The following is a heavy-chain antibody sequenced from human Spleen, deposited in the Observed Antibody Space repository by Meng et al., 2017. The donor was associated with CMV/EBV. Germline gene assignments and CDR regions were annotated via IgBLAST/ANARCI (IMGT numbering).Heavy chain of an antibody. J-gene: IGHJ4*02. CDR2: ISGSGGST. Sequence: ASGFTFSSYAMSWVRQAPGKGLEWVSAISGSGGSTYYADSVKGRFTISRDNSKNTLYLQMNSLRAEDTAVYYCAKVGYRLAVVCFDYWGQGTLVTVSS. CDR3: AKVGYRLAVVCFDY. D-gene: IGHD2-2*01. V-gene: IGHV3-23*01. CDR1: GFTFSSYA.